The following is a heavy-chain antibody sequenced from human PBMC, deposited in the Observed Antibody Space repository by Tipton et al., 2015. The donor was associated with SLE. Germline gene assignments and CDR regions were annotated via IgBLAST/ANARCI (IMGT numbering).Heavy chain of an antibody. CDR2: IFYGEST. CDR1: GDSVSSSNYY. Sequence: TLSLTCTVSGDSVSSSNYYWGWIRQPPGKGLEWIGTIFYGESTYYNPSLKSRVTISIDTSKNHFSLKLTSVTAADTAVYYCASSASCGADCYLGDAFDVWGQGTRVTVAS. CDR3: ASSASCGADCYLGDAFDV. J-gene: IGHJ3*01. V-gene: IGHV4-39*07. D-gene: IGHD2-21*01.